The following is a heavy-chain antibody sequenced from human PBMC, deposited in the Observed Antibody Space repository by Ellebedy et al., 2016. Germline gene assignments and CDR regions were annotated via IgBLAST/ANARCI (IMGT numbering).Heavy chain of an antibody. CDR1: GFIFSNYF. CDR2: ISGAGYTT. Sequence: GESLKISCATSGFIFSNYFMTWIRRAPGKGLEWVATISGAGYTTFFADSVKGRFTISRDNSKNTLYLQMNNLRVDDTALYYCRQGHYFDQWGQGALVTVSS. CDR3: RQGHYFDQ. V-gene: IGHV3-23*01. J-gene: IGHJ4*02.